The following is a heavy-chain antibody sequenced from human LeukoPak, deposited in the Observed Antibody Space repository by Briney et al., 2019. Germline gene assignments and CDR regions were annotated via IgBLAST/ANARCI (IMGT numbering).Heavy chain of an antibody. V-gene: IGHV3-7*03. D-gene: IGHD1-26*01. CDR2: IKEDGTRK. CDR3: AKGEVLRGAGDY. Sequence: GGSLRLSCAASGFTFSSHWMTWVRQAPGKGLEWVANIKEDGTRKNYMDSVKGRFTISRDNSKNTLYLQMNSLRAEDTAVYYCAKGEVLRGAGDYWGQGTLVTVSS. CDR1: GFTFSSHW. J-gene: IGHJ4*02.